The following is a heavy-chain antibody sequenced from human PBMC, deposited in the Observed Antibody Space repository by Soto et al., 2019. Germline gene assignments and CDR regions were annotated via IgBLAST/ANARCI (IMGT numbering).Heavy chain of an antibody. CDR2: IHHSGNT. J-gene: IGHJ4*02. CDR3: ARETSFSDTTGSYDEDYFDY. D-gene: IGHD3-9*01. V-gene: IGHV4-34*01. Sequence: GSLRLSCAASGFTFSNAWMNWIRQPPGKGLEWVGQIHHSGNTNYNPSLKSRVTMSVDKSKNQFSLKLTSVTAADTAVYYCARETSFSDTTGSYDEDYFDYWGRGTLVTVSS. CDR1: GFTFSNAW.